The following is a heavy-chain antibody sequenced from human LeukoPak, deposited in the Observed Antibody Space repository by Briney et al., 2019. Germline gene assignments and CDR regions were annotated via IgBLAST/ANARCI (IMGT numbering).Heavy chain of an antibody. V-gene: IGHV1-69*01. CDR2: IIPMFGTS. J-gene: IGHJ1*01. CDR3: ATGGLLSANWYSVQH. CDR1: GGPFSSYG. D-gene: IGHD1-7*01. Sequence: SVKVSCKVSGGPFSSYGISWVRQAPGQGLEWMGGIIPMFGTSNCSQKFKGRVTITADESTGIALMEMRRLRSEDTALYYCATGGLLSANWYSVQHWGQGTLVTVSS.